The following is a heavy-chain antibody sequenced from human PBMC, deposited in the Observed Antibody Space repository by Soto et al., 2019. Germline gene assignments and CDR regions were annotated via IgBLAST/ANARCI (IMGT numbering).Heavy chain of an antibody. V-gene: IGHV1-24*01. CDR1: GHTLTELS. Sequence: ASVKVSCKVSGHTLTELSMHWVRQAPGKGLEWMGGFDPEDGETIYAQKFQGRVTMAEDTSTDTAYMELSSLRSEDTAVYYCATSRLAAAGTPNEIDYWGQGTLVTVSS. J-gene: IGHJ4*02. D-gene: IGHD6-13*01. CDR3: ATSRLAAAGTPNEIDY. CDR2: FDPEDGET.